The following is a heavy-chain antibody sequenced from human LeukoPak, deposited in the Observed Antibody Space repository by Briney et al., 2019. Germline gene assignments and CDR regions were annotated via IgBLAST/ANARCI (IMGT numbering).Heavy chain of an antibody. CDR1: GYTFTGYY. Sequence: ASVNVSCKASGYTFTGYYMHWVRQAPGQGLEWMGWINPNSGGTNYAQKFQGRVTMTRDTSISTAYMELSRVRSDDTAVYYCARERAPHWNYFDWFDPWGQGTLVTVSS. CDR3: ARERAPHWNYFDWFDP. D-gene: IGHD1-7*01. V-gene: IGHV1-2*02. CDR2: INPNSGGT. J-gene: IGHJ5*02.